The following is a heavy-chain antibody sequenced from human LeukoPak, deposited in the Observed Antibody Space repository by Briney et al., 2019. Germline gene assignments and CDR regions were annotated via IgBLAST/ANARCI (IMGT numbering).Heavy chain of an antibody. J-gene: IGHJ4*02. CDR2: VYYTGST. V-gene: IGHV4-59*01. Sequence: SETLSLTCTVTGGSINNYYWTWIRQPPGKGLECIGYVYYTGSTSYNPSLKSRVTISVDSSKNQFSLKLNSVTAADTAIYYCARDSSTVTTRHFDYWGQGTLVTVSS. CDR3: ARDSSTVTTRHFDY. D-gene: IGHD4-17*01. CDR1: GGSINNYY.